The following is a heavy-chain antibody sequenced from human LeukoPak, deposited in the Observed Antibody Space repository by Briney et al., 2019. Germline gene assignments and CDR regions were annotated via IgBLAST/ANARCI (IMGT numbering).Heavy chain of an antibody. CDR3: ARREWETGDFDY. V-gene: IGHV4-38-2*02. J-gene: IGHJ4*02. D-gene: IGHD1-26*01. Sequence: PSETLSLTCTVSGYSISSGYYWGWIRQPPGKGLEWIGCIYYSGSTNYNPSLKSRVTLSGDTSKNQFSLKLSSVTAADTAVYYCARREWETGDFDYWGQGTLVTVSS. CDR2: IYYSGST. CDR1: GYSISSGYY.